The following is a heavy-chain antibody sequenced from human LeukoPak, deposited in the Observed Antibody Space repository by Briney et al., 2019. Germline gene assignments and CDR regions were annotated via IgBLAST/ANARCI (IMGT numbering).Heavy chain of an antibody. CDR2: IWYDGSDK. CDR1: GFPFGSYG. Sequence: GGSLRLSCAASGFPFGSYGMHWVRQAPGKGLEWVSIIWYDGSDKYYADSVKGRFTISRDNSKNTLYLQMNSLRAEDTAVYYCARGPLYCSGGSCYPAGFDYWGQGTLVTVSS. CDR3: ARGPLYCSGGSCYPAGFDY. D-gene: IGHD2-15*01. J-gene: IGHJ4*02. V-gene: IGHV3-33*01.